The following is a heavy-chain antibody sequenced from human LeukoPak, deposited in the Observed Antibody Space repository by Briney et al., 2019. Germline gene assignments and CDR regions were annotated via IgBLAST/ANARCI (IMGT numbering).Heavy chain of an antibody. Sequence: GGSLRLSCAASGFTFSSYSMNWVRQAPGKGLEWVSSISSSSSYIYYADSVKGRFTISRDNAKNSLYLQMNSLRGEDTAVYYCAKDVRVGGGGMDVWGQGTPVTVSS. D-gene: IGHD1-26*01. V-gene: IGHV3-21*04. CDR2: ISSSSSYI. J-gene: IGHJ6*02. CDR3: AKDVRVGGGGMDV. CDR1: GFTFSSYS.